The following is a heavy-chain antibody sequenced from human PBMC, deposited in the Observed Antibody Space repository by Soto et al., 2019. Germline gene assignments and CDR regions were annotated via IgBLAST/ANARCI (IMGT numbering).Heavy chain of an antibody. D-gene: IGHD4-17*01. CDR2: IYYSGST. CDR3: ARGGYGDYAELNWFDP. Sequence: QVQLQESGPGLVKPSETLSLTCTVSGGSISSYYWSWIRQPPGKGLEWIGYIYYSGSTNYNPSLKSRVTISVDTSKNQFSLKLSSVTAADTAVYYCARGGYGDYAELNWFDPWGQGTLVTVSS. J-gene: IGHJ5*02. V-gene: IGHV4-59*01. CDR1: GGSISSYY.